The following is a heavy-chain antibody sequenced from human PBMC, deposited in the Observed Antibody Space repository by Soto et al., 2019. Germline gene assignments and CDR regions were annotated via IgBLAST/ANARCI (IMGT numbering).Heavy chain of an antibody. CDR1: GGSISDYY. D-gene: IGHD6-19*01. CDR3: ARVEDSTGWPDIDD. CDR2: VYYSGST. J-gene: IGHJ4*02. V-gene: IGHV4-59*01. Sequence: SETLSLTCAVSGGSISDYYWSWIRQPPGKGLEWIGYVYYSGSTNYNPSLKSRVTISVDTSKNKFSLRLSSVTAADTAVYYCARVEDSTGWPDIDDWGLGTLVTVSS.